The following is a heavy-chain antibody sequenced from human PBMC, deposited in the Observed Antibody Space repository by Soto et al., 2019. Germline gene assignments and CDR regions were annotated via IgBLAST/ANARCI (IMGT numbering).Heavy chain of an antibody. D-gene: IGHD6-13*01. CDR3: ARERQQLFNHDAVNI. Sequence: QVQLQESGPGLVKPSEPLSLTCTVSGGSISSYYWSWIGQPPGKGLEWSGYSYYSGSTNYNPPLKSRVTISVDTYKNQFSLKLSSVTAADTAVYYWARERQQLFNHDAVNIWGQGTMGTVAS. V-gene: IGHV4-59*01. J-gene: IGHJ3*02. CDR2: SYYSGST. CDR1: GGSISSYY.